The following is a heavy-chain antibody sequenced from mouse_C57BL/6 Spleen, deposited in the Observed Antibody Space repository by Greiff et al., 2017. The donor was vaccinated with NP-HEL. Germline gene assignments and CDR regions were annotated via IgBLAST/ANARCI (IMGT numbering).Heavy chain of an antibody. V-gene: IGHV2-2*01. Sequence: VKLMESGPGLVQPSQSLSITCTVSGFSLTSYGVHWVRQSPGKGLEWLGVIWSGGSTDYNAAFISRLSISKDNSKSQVFFKMNSLQADDTAIYYCARNSNWPYAMDYWGQGTSVTVSS. CDR1: GFSLTSYG. D-gene: IGHD4-1*01. CDR2: IWSGGST. J-gene: IGHJ4*01. CDR3: ARNSNWPYAMDY.